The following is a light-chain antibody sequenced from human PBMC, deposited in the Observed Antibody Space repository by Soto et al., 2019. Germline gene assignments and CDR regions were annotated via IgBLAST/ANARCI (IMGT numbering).Light chain of an antibody. CDR3: QQNHNSPRT. V-gene: IGKV3-20*01. Sequence: ETLLTQSPSTLSLSPGAIATLSCRASQSVGGSSLAWYQQRPGQAPKLLIYDTSNRATGIPDRFSGRGSGTDFTLTISRLEPEDFAVYFCQQNHNSPRTFGQGTKVDIK. CDR1: QSVGGSS. J-gene: IGKJ1*01. CDR2: DTS.